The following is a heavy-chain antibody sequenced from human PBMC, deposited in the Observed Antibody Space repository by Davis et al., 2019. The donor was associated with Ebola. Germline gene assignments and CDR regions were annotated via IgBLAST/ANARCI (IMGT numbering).Heavy chain of an antibody. CDR2: IYYSGST. D-gene: IGHD5/OR15-5a*01. CDR3: ARSRSPDWFDP. Sequence: PSETLSLTCTVSGGSISSYYWSWIRQPPGKGLEWIGYIYYSGSTNYNPSLKSRVTISVDTSKNQFSLKLSSVTAADTAVYYCARSRSPDWFDPWGQGTLVTGSS. V-gene: IGHV4-59*01. J-gene: IGHJ5*02. CDR1: GGSISSYY.